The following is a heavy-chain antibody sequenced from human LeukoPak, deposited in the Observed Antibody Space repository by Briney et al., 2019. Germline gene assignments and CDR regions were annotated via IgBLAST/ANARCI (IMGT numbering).Heavy chain of an antibody. CDR2: INPNSGAT. CDR1: GSTFTDYY. J-gene: IGHJ4*02. Sequence: ASVKVSCKASGSTFTDYYIHWVRQAPGQGLEWMGWINPNSGATVYSQNFQGRVTLTRDTSISTAYMDLRTLRSDDTALYYCTREDYWGQGTQVTVSS. CDR3: TREDY. V-gene: IGHV1-2*02.